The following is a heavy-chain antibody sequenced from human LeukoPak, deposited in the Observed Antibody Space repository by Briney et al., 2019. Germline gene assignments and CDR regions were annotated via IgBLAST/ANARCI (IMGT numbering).Heavy chain of an antibody. D-gene: IGHD3-3*01. J-gene: IGHJ4*02. CDR1: GFTVSSNY. CDR2: IYSGGST. CDR3: ARDGPYYDFWSGYYPFDY. Sequence: GGSLRLSCAASGFTVSSNYLCWVRQAPGKGLEWVSVIYSGGSTYYADSVKGRFTISRDNSKNALYLQMNSLRAEDTAVYYCARDGPYYDFWSGYYPFDYWGQGTLVTVSS. V-gene: IGHV3-53*01.